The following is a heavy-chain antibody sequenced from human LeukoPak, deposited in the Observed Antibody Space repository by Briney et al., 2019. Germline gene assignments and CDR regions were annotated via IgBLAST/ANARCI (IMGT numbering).Heavy chain of an antibody. Sequence: GGSLRLSCAASGFTFDDYGMSWVRQAPGKGLEWVSSMDWNGSSTGYADSVKGRFTISRDDAKNSLYLQMNSLRAEDTALYYCARDADYYFDQWGQGTLATVSS. J-gene: IGHJ4*02. CDR3: ARDADYYFDQ. V-gene: IGHV3-20*04. CDR1: GFTFDDYG. CDR2: MDWNGSST.